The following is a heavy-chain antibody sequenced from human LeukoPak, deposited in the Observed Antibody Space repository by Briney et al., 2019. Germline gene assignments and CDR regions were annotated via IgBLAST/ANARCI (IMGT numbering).Heavy chain of an antibody. CDR3: ARGGLDGWIHLWPSSHFDY. D-gene: IGHD5-18*01. Sequence: PGGCLRLSCAASGFTFSSSWMNWVRQAPGKGLMWVANIKQDGSETYYVDSVKGRFTISRDNARNSLYLQMSSLRVEDTAVYYCARGGLDGWIHLWPSSHFDYWGRGTLVTVSS. V-gene: IGHV3-7*01. CDR2: IKQDGSET. CDR1: GFTFSSSW. J-gene: IGHJ4*02.